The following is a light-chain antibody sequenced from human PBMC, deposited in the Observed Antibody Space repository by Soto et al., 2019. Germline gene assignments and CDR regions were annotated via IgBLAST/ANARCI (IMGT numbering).Light chain of an antibody. CDR1: SSDVGGYNY. Sequence: QSALTQPASVSGSPGQSITISCTGTSSDVGGYNYVSWYQQHPGKAPKLMIYEVSNRPSGVSNRFSGSKSGNTASLTISGLQAEDDDDYYCTSYTTSSTHWVFGGGTKVTVL. CDR2: EVS. V-gene: IGLV2-14*01. CDR3: TSYTTSSTHWV. J-gene: IGLJ3*02.